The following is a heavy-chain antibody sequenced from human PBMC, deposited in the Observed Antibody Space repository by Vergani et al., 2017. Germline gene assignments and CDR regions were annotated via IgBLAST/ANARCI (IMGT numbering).Heavy chain of an antibody. J-gene: IGHJ5*02. CDR3: GRVADFYGLGSRLLDL. V-gene: IGHV4-59*11. Sequence: QVQLQESGPGLVKSSETLSLTCSVSFDSIRNLYCNWIRQPPGKGLEWIGSSHYSANTNYNPSLKTRVTISVDTSKNQFSLTLTSVTAADTAVYYCGRVADFYGLGSRLLDLWGQGILVTVSS. CDR1: FDSIRNLY. D-gene: IGHD3-10*01. CDR2: SHYSANT.